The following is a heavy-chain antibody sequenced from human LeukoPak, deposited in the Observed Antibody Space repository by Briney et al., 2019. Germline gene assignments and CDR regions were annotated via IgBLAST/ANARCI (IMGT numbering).Heavy chain of an antibody. CDR1: GYAFTNYY. J-gene: IGHJ6*02. Sequence: GASVKVSCKASGYAFTNYYMDWVRQAPGQGLEWMGILNPSSGNTNFAQKFRGRVTVTRDTPTNTVYMELSSLRSDGTAVYYCARENYDGHHYGMDVWGQGTTVTVS. D-gene: IGHD3-22*01. V-gene: IGHV1-46*01. CDR2: LNPSSGNT. CDR3: ARENYDGHHYGMDV.